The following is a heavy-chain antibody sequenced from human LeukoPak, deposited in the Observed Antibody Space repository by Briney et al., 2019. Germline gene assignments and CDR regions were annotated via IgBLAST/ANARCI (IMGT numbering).Heavy chain of an antibody. CDR2: IYSGGTT. D-gene: IGHD5-18*01. CDR1: GFTVSTNC. J-gene: IGHJ4*02. V-gene: IGHV3-53*04. Sequence: GGSLRLSCAASGFTVSTNCMTWVRQAPGKGLEWVSTIYSGGTTYYAASVMGRFTISRNNSRNTLYLQMTSLRAEDTAVYYCARVDTVMAYYFDLWGQGTLVTVSS. CDR3: ARVDTVMAYYFDL.